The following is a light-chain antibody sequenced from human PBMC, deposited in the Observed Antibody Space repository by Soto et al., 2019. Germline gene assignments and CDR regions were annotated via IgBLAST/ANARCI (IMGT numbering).Light chain of an antibody. CDR2: EVS. J-gene: IGLJ3*02. V-gene: IGLV2-14*01. CDR1: SSDVGGYNY. Sequence: QSALTQPASVSGSPGQSITISCTGTSSDVGGYNYVSWFQHHPGKAPKLIIYEVSYRPSGVSARFSGSKSGDTASLTISGLQAEDEADYYCSSSAGIYHYLVFGGGTKVTVL. CDR3: SSSAGIYHYLV.